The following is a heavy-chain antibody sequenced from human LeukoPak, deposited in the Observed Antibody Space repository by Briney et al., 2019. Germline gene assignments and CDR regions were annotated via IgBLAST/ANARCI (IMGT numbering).Heavy chain of an antibody. D-gene: IGHD2-15*01. V-gene: IGHV3-23*01. J-gene: IGHJ4*02. Sequence: HSGGSLRLSCAASGFTFSSYAMSWVRQAPGKGLEWVSAISGSGGSTYYADSVKGRFTISRDNSKNTLYLQMNSLRAEDTAVYYCAKVGYCSGGSCYTKRYYYFDYWGQGTLVTVSS. CDR3: AKVGYCSGGSCYTKRYYYFDY. CDR2: ISGSGGST. CDR1: GFTFSSYA.